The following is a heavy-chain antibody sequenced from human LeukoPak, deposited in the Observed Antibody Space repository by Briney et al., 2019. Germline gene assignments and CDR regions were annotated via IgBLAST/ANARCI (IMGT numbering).Heavy chain of an antibody. CDR3: ARSMTTYPYYYYGMDV. V-gene: IGHV3-11*01. J-gene: IGHJ6*02. Sequence: GGSLRLSCAASGFTFSDYYMSWIRQAPGKGLEWVSYISSSGSTIYYADSVKGRFTISRDNAKNSLYLQMNSLRAEDTAVYYCARSMTTYPYYYYGMDVWGQGTTVTVSS. D-gene: IGHD4-11*01. CDR1: GFTFSDYY. CDR2: ISSSGSTI.